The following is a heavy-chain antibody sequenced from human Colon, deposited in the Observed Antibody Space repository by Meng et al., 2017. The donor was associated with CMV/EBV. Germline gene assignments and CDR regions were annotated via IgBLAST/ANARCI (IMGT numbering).Heavy chain of an antibody. V-gene: IGHV3-74*01. Sequence: GESLKISCAASGFTFSSHWMHWVRQVPGKGLMWISRTNSDGSKTIYADSVKGRFTISRDNANNTLYLQMNSLRAEDTAIYYCVRDGWGADVFDVWGQGTMVTVSS. CDR2: TNSDGSKT. D-gene: IGHD2-2*03. CDR3: VRDGWGADVFDV. CDR1: GFTFSSHW. J-gene: IGHJ3*01.